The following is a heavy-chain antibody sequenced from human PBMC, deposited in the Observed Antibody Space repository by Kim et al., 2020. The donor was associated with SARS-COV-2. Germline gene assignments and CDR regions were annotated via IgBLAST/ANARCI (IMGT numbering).Heavy chain of an antibody. Sequence: SETLSLTCTVSGGSISSYYWSWIRQPPGGGLEWIGYIFYTGSTNYNPSLYSRVTISVDTSKHQFSLKLASVTAADTAVYYCARHELHYYDTNGDPHPLLHWGQGTLVIVSS. CDR2: IFYTGST. V-gene: IGHV4-59*08. D-gene: IGHD3-22*01. J-gene: IGHJ1*01. CDR3: ARHELHYYDTNGDPHPLLH. CDR1: GGSISSYY.